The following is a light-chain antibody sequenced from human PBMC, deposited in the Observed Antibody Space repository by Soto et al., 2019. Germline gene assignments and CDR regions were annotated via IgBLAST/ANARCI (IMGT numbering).Light chain of an antibody. CDR3: QQYNNRPPLT. CDR2: GAS. J-gene: IGKJ4*01. Sequence: EIVLTQSPATLSVFPGERATLSCRASRSISSNLAWYQHKPGQAPRLLIYGASSRATGVPARFSGSGSGTEFTLTISSLQSEDFAVYFCQQYNNRPPLTFGGGTKVEIK. CDR1: RSISSN. V-gene: IGKV3-15*01.